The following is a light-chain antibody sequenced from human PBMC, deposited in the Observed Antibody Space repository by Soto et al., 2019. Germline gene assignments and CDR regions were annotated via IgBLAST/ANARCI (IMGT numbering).Light chain of an antibody. Sequence: QSVLTQPPSASGTPGQRVTISCSGSSSNIGGNTVNWYQHLPGTAPKVLIYGHNQRPSGVPDRFSGSKSGTSASLAISGLQSDDEADYYCATWDDSLNGWVFGGGTKLTVL. CDR2: GHN. CDR3: ATWDDSLNGWV. V-gene: IGLV1-44*01. J-gene: IGLJ3*02. CDR1: SSNIGGNT.